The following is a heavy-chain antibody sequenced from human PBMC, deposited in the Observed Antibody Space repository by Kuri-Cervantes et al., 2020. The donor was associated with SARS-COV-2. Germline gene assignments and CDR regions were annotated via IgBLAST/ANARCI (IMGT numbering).Heavy chain of an antibody. CDR3: ARAYGFLRYIYYMDV. Sequence: GSLRLSCAVYGGSFSGYYWSWIRQPPGKGLEWIGEINHSGSTNYNPSLKSRVTISVDTSAKQFSLHLSSMTAADTAVYYCARAYGFLRYIYYMDVWGRGTTVTVSS. CDR2: INHSGST. V-gene: IGHV4-34*01. CDR1: GGSFSGYY. J-gene: IGHJ6*03. D-gene: IGHD4-17*01.